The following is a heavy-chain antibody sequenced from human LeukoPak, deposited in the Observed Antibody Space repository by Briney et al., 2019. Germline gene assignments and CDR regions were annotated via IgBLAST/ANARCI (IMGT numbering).Heavy chain of an antibody. J-gene: IGHJ4*02. D-gene: IGHD3-22*01. V-gene: IGHV3-9*01. Sequence: GGSLRLSCAASGFTFDNFAMHWVRQAPGKGLEWVSGITWNSRVKTYTPSVKGRFTISRDNSKNTLYLQMNSLRAEDTAVYYCARHYYDSSGYSLDYWGQGTLVTVSS. CDR2: ITWNSRVK. CDR1: GFTFDNFA. CDR3: ARHYYDSSGYSLDY.